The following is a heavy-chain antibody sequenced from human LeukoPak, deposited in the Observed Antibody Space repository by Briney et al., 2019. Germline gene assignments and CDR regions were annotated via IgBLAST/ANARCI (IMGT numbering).Heavy chain of an antibody. Sequence: GGSLRLSCAASGLTFSSYAMSWVRQAPGKGLEWVANIKPDGSEKYYVDSVKGRFTISRDNAKNSLYLQMNSLRAEDTAVHYCARAARGAKPPPYYFYYGLDVWGQGTTVTVSS. CDR2: IKPDGSEK. D-gene: IGHD1-26*01. J-gene: IGHJ6*02. CDR3: ARAARGAKPPPYYFYYGLDV. CDR1: GLTFSSYA. V-gene: IGHV3-7*03.